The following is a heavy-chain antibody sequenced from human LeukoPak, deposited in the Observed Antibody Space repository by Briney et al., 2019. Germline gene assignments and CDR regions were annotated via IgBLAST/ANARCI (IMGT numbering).Heavy chain of an antibody. CDR3: AKGATTHVFTFDI. J-gene: IGHJ3*02. V-gene: IGHV3-23*01. CDR1: GFTFSSYA. D-gene: IGHD1-26*01. Sequence: GGSLRLSCAASGFTFSSYAMSWVREAPGKGVEWVLSISCSCRSTNYSDSVKGRFTISRDNSKNTLYLQMNSLRAEDTAVYYCAKGATTHVFTFDIWGQGTMVTVSS. CDR2: ISCSCRST.